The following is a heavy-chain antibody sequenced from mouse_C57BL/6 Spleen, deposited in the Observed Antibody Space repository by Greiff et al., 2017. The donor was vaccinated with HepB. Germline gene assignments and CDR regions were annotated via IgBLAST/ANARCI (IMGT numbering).Heavy chain of an antibody. J-gene: IGHJ2*01. D-gene: IGHD3-3*01. Sequence: EVKVVESGGGLVKPGGSLKLSCAASGFTFSSYAMSWVRQTPEKRLEWVATISDGGSYTYYPDNVKGRFTISRDNAKNNLYLQMSHLKSEDTAMYYCARVGGRGGYWGQGTTLTVSS. CDR3: ARVGGRGGY. V-gene: IGHV5-4*03. CDR1: GFTFSSYA. CDR2: ISDGGSYT.